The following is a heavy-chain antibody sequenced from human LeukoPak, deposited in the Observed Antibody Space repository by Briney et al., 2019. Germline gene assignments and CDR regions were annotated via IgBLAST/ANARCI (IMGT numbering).Heavy chain of an antibody. CDR3: AKDPSTLTIRDDY. D-gene: IGHD5-24*01. V-gene: IGHV3-23*01. J-gene: IGHJ4*02. CDR2: IHPSGTNT. CDR1: GFTFGSYG. Sequence: GRSLRLSCAASGFTFGSYGMSWVRQAPGKGLEWVSTIHPSGTNTHYADSVKGRFTISRDNSKNKLFLLMSTLRADDTAIYYCAKDPSTLTIRDDYWGQGTLVTVSS.